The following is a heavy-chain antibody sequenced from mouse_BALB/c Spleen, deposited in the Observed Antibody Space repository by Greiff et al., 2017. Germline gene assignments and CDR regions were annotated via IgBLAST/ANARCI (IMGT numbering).Heavy chain of an antibody. Sequence: LQESGPELVKPGASVKISCKASGYAFSSSWMNWVKQRPGQGLEWIGRIYPGDGDTNYNGKFKGKATLTADKSSSTAYMQLSSLTSVDSAVYFCARWGGYYFDYWGQGTTLTVSS. CDR3: ARWGGYYFDY. V-gene: IGHV1-82*01. CDR2: IYPGDGDT. CDR1: GYAFSSSW. J-gene: IGHJ2*01.